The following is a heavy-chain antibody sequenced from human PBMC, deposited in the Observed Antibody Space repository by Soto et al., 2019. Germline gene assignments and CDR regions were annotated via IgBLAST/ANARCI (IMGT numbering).Heavy chain of an antibody. Sequence: QVQLQESGPGLVKPSQTLSLTCTVSGGSISSGGYYWSWIRQHPGKGLEWIGYIYYSGSTYYNPSLKSRVTISVDTSKNQFSLKLSSVTAADTAVYYCARYDYYDSSGYPQAADDAFDIWGQGTMVTVSS. V-gene: IGHV4-31*03. CDR2: IYYSGST. J-gene: IGHJ3*02. CDR3: ARYDYYDSSGYPQAADDAFDI. D-gene: IGHD3-22*01. CDR1: GGSISSGGYY.